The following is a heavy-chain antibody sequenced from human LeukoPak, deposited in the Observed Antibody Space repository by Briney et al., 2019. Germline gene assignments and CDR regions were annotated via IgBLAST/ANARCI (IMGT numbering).Heavy chain of an antibody. J-gene: IGHJ4*02. CDR3: ARRGRNYYGSGVYYFDH. CDR1: GGSISSSSYY. CDR2: IYYSGST. V-gene: IGHV4-39*01. D-gene: IGHD3-10*01. Sequence: PSETLSLTCTVSGGSISSSSYYWGWIRQPPGKGLEWIGSIYYSGSTYYNPSLKSRVTISVDTSKNQFSLKLSSVTAADTAVYYCARRGRNYYGSGVYYFDHWGQGTLVTVSS.